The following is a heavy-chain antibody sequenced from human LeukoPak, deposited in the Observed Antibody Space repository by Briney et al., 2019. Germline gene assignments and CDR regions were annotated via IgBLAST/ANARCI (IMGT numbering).Heavy chain of an antibody. CDR2: MCDDGRI. CDR1: GFTVSVYY. Sequence: GGSLRLSCAVSGFTVSVYYMSWVRQAPGKGLEWVSLMCDDGRIYYADSVRGRFTISRDISSNTLYLEMSSLRSEDTAVYYCARDNKRFLEHEMTYYYYYGMDVWGQGTTVTVSS. D-gene: IGHD3-3*01. V-gene: IGHV3-53*05. CDR3: ARDNKRFLEHEMTYYYYYGMDV. J-gene: IGHJ6*02.